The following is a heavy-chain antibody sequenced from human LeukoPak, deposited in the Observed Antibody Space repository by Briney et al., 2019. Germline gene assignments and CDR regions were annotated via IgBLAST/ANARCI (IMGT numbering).Heavy chain of an antibody. Sequence: GGSLRISCAASGFTFSNYWMTWVRQAPGKGLEWVSYISSSSSTIYYADSVKGRFTISRDNAKNSLYLQMNSLRAEDTAVYYCARGNYGDYLPYDAFDIWGQGTMVTVSS. CDR2: ISSSSSTI. D-gene: IGHD4-17*01. CDR3: ARGNYGDYLPYDAFDI. V-gene: IGHV3-48*04. CDR1: GFTFSNYW. J-gene: IGHJ3*02.